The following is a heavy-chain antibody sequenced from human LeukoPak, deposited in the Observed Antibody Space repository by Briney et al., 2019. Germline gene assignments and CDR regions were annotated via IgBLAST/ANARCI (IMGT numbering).Heavy chain of an antibody. CDR1: GGAINRYY. J-gene: IGHJ4*02. D-gene: IGHD1-26*01. CDR3: ARESATDFDY. CDR2: IYTSGST. Sequence: PSETLPLTCNVSGGAINRYYWSWIRQPAGKGLEWIGRIYTSGSTNYNPSLKSRVTMSVDTSKKQFSLKLSSVTAADTAVYYCARESATDFDYWGQGTLVTVSS. V-gene: IGHV4-4*07.